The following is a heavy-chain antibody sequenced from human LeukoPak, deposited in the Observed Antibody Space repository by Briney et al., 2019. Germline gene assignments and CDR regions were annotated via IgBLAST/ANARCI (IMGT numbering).Heavy chain of an antibody. J-gene: IGHJ4*02. Sequence: ASVKVSCKTSGHTFSSYGLSWVRQAPGQGLEWMGWISAYNGNTNYAQKLQGRVTMTTDTSTSTAYMELRSLRSDDTAVCYCARGGVRYFDWLYSFDYWGQGTLVTVSS. CDR2: ISAYNGNT. CDR3: ARGGVRYFDWLYSFDY. V-gene: IGHV1-18*01. D-gene: IGHD3-9*01. CDR1: GHTFSSYG.